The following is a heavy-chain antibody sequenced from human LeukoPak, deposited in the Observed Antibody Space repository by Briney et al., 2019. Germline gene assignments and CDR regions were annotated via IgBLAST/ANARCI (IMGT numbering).Heavy chain of an antibody. CDR1: GFTFSSYG. V-gene: IGHV3-33*03. Sequence: GGSLRLSCAASGFTFSSYGMHWVRQAPGKGLEWVAVIWYDGSNKYYADSVKGRFTISRVNSKNTLYLQMNSLRAEDTAVYYCAKDSPRRIAARRGDFDYWGQGTLVTVSS. J-gene: IGHJ4*02. D-gene: IGHD6-6*01. CDR2: IWYDGSNK. CDR3: AKDSPRRIAARRGDFDY.